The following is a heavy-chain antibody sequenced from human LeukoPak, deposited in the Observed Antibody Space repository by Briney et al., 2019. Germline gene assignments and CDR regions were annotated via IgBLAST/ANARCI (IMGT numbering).Heavy chain of an antibody. CDR2: ISHSGST. CDR1: GGSFSGYY. Sequence: KPSETLSLTCAVPGGSFSGYYWSWIRQPPGKGLEWIGEISHSGSTNYSPSLKSRVTISVDTSKNQFSLNLSSVTAADTAVYYCARALVRATMVWYFDLWGRGTLVTVSS. J-gene: IGHJ2*01. V-gene: IGHV4-34*01. CDR3: ARALVRATMVWYFDL. D-gene: IGHD5-12*01.